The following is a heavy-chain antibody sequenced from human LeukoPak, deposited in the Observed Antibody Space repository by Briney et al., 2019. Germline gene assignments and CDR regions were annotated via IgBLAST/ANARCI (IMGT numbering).Heavy chain of an antibody. V-gene: IGHV3-48*01. Sequence: GGSLRLSCAASGFTLSTHSMNWVRQAPGKGLEWVSYISSTGSTIYYADSVKGRFTISRDNAKNSLYLRMNSLRAEDTAAYYCARDYYGSGSYYDYWGQGTLVTVSS. CDR1: GFTLSTHS. D-gene: IGHD3-10*01. CDR2: ISSTGSTI. J-gene: IGHJ4*02. CDR3: ARDYYGSGSYYDY.